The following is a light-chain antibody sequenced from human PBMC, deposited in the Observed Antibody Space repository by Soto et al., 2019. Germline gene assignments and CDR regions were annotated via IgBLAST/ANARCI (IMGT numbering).Light chain of an antibody. Sequence: QSVLTQPASVSGSPGQSITISCTGTSGDVGTYDYVSWYQQYPDKAPKLIIYEVTQRPSGVSNRFSGSKSGNTASLTISGLQAEDEADYYCNSYSGGNTLYVFGSGTKVTVL. CDR2: EVT. J-gene: IGLJ1*01. CDR1: SGDVGTYDY. V-gene: IGLV2-14*01. CDR3: NSYSGGNTLYV.